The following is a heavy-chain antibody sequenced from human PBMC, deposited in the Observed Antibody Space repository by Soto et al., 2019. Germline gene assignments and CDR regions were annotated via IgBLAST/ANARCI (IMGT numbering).Heavy chain of an antibody. CDR3: SSSRTGYYFDY. Sequence: EVQLLESGGGLVRPGGSLRLSCAASGFTFSTYAMTWVRQAPGKGLEWVSTISGLGAGTYYADSVKGRFTISRDNSKNTVYLQMDSLRAKDTAVYYCSSSRTGYYFDYWGQGTLVTVSS. CDR2: ISGLGAGT. D-gene: IGHD2-2*01. CDR1: GFTFSTYA. V-gene: IGHV3-23*01. J-gene: IGHJ4*02.